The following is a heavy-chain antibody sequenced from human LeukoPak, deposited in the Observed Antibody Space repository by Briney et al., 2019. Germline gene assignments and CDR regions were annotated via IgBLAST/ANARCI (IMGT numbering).Heavy chain of an antibody. CDR2: INPNSGGT. CDR3: ARDLIVVVNPKPEYFQH. Sequence: ASVTVSCTASGYSFTAYYIHWVRQAPGQGLEWMGWINPNSGGTNYAQKFQGRVTMTRDMSISTVYMELSRLRSDDTAEYYCARDLIVVVNPKPEYFQHWGQGTLVTVSS. V-gene: IGHV1-2*02. D-gene: IGHD3-22*01. J-gene: IGHJ1*01. CDR1: GYSFTAYY.